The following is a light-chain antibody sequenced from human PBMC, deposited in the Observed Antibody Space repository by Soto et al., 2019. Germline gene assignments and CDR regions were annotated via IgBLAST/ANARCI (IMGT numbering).Light chain of an antibody. V-gene: IGKV1-9*01. Sequence: DIPLTQSPSFLSASVGDRVTITCRASQGISSYLAWYQQKPGKAPKLLIYAASTLQSGVPSRFSGSGSGTEFTLTISSLQPEYFATYYCQQLNSYRITFGQGTRLEIK. J-gene: IGKJ5*01. CDR1: QGISSY. CDR3: QQLNSYRIT. CDR2: AAS.